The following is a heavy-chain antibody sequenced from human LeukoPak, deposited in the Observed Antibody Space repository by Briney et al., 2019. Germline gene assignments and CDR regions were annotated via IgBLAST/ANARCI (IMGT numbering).Heavy chain of an antibody. CDR3: ARGAVVPAAIPSHYYYGMDV. V-gene: IGHV1-3*01. Sequence: GASVKVSCKASGYTFTSYAMHWVRQAPGQRLEWMGWIYAGNGNTKYSQKFQGRVTITRDTSASTAYMELSSLRSEDTAVYYCARGAVVPAAIPSHYYYGMDVWGQGTTVTVSS. CDR1: GYTFTSYA. CDR2: IYAGNGNT. D-gene: IGHD2-2*02. J-gene: IGHJ6*02.